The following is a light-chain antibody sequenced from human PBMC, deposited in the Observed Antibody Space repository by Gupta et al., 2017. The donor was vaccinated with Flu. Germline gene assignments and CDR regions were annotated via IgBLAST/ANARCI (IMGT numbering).Light chain of an antibody. CDR1: QSTRHY. CDR3: QQSNFTPYT. CDR2: GVS. Sequence: DIQMTQSPSSLSASVGDRVTITCWASQSTRHYLNWYQQKPGKAPKLLIYGVSSLQSGVPSRFSGSGSGTDFTLTISSLQPEDFATYYCQQSNFTPYTFGHGTKVDLK. V-gene: IGKV1-39*01. J-gene: IGKJ3*01.